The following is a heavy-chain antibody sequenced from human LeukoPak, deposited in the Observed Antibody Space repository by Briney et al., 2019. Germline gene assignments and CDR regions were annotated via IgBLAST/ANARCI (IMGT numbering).Heavy chain of an antibody. Sequence: ASVKVSCKASGYTLTSYYMHWVRQAPGKGLEWMGWIGAYNGNTKYAQKLQGRVTMTTDTSTSTAYMELRSLRSDYTAVYHCARDGLYGSGYYGYWGQGTLVTVSS. CDR2: IGAYNGNT. V-gene: IGHV1-18*04. D-gene: IGHD3-3*01. CDR1: GYTLTSYY. J-gene: IGHJ4*02. CDR3: ARDGLYGSGYYGY.